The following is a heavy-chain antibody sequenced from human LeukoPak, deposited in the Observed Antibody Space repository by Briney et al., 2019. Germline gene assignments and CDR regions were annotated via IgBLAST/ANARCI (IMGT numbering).Heavy chain of an antibody. CDR3: AKDRGDYGDYVPDY. CDR1: GFTFSSYG. V-gene: IGHV3-30*18. J-gene: IGHJ4*02. Sequence: GRSLRLSCAASGFTFSSYGMHWVRQAPGKGLEWVAVISYDGSNKYYADSVKGRFTISRDNSKNTLYLQMNSLRAEDTAVYYCAKDRGDYGDYVPDYWGQGTLDTVSS. CDR2: ISYDGSNK. D-gene: IGHD4-17*01.